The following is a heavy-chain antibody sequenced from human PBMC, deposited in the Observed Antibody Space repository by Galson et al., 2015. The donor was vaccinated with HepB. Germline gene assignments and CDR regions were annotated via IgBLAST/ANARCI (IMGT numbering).Heavy chain of an antibody. Sequence: SLRLSCATSGFIFSDYYMDWVRQAPGKGLEWVGRIRKKVTSYTTQYAASVKGRFTISRDDSKNSLFLQMNSLQTEDTAVYYCARVSRASINYPLDVWGQGTTVTVSS. V-gene: IGHV3-72*01. J-gene: IGHJ6*02. CDR2: IRKKVTSYTT. D-gene: IGHD4-11*01. CDR3: ARVSRASINYPLDV. CDR1: GFIFSDYY.